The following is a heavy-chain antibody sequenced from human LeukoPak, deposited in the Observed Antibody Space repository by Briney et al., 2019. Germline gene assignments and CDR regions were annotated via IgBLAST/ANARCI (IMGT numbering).Heavy chain of an antibody. Sequence: SQTLSLTCDISGDSVSSNGASWTWIRQSPSRGLEWLERTYYRSKWYNDYAVSAKSRISINPDTSKNQFSLQMNSVTPEDTAVYYCARETDFGVVTNWGQGTLVTVSS. CDR1: GDSVSSNGAS. J-gene: IGHJ4*02. V-gene: IGHV6-1*01. CDR2: TYYRSKWYN. D-gene: IGHD3-3*01. CDR3: ARETDFGVVTN.